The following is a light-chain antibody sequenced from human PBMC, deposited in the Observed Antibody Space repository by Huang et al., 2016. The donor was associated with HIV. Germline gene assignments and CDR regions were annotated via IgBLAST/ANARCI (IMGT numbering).Light chain of an antibody. CDR3: QVYGTSPPGP. V-gene: IGKV3-20*01. CDR2: GAS. CDR1: QSVSDSY. J-gene: IGKJ3*01. Sequence: EIVLTQSPGTLSLSPGERATLSCRASQSVSDSYLAWYHEKPGQAPRLLIYGASSRATCIPDRFSGSGSGTDFTLTITRLEPEDTALYYCQVYGTSPPGPFGPGATVHIK.